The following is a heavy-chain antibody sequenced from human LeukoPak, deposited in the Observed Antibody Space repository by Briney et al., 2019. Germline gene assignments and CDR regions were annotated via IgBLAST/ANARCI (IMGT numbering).Heavy chain of an antibody. J-gene: IGHJ6*02. CDR1: GFTFSSYG. CDR2: IWYDGSNK. V-gene: IGHV3-33*06. CDR3: AKGPYRYYYYGMDV. Sequence: GRSLRLSCAASGFTFSSYGMHWVRQAPGKGLEWVAVIWYDGSNKYYADSVKGRFTISRDNSKNTLYLQMNSLRAEDTAVYYCAKGPYRYYYYGMDVWGQGTTVTVSS. D-gene: IGHD2-15*01.